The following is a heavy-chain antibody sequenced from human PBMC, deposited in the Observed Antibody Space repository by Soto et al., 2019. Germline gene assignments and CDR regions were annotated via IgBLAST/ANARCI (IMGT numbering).Heavy chain of an antibody. Sequence: RASVKVSCKASGYSFTSYGISWVRQAPGQGLEWMGWISAYNGNTNYAQKVQGRVTMTTDTSTSTAYMELRSLRSDDTAVYYCARDQRITVAGTGDYWGQGTLVTVSS. V-gene: IGHV1-18*04. CDR3: ARDQRITVAGTGDY. J-gene: IGHJ4*02. CDR1: GYSFTSYG. CDR2: ISAYNGNT. D-gene: IGHD6-19*01.